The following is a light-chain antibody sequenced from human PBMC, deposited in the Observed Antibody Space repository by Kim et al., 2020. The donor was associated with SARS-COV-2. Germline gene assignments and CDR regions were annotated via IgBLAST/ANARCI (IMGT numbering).Light chain of an antibody. CDR3: NSRDSSGNQHV. V-gene: IGLV3-19*01. Sequence: ALGQTVRITCQEDSLRTDFASWYQQKPGQAPILVIYGKNDRPSGIPDRFSGSRSGNTASLTITGAQAEDEGDYYCNSRDSSGNQHVFGPGTKVTVL. J-gene: IGLJ1*01. CDR2: GKN. CDR1: SLRTDF.